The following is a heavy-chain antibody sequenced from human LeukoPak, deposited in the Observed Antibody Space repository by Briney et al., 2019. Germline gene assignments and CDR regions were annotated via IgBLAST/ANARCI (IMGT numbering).Heavy chain of an antibody. Sequence: PSETLSLTCTVSGGSISSYYWSWIRQPPGKGLEWIGEINHSGSTNYNPSLKSRVTISVDTSKNQFSLKLSSVTAADTAVYYCARIVGATVVDYWGQGTLVTVSS. J-gene: IGHJ4*02. D-gene: IGHD1-26*01. CDR2: INHSGST. CDR1: GGSISSYY. CDR3: ARIVGATVVDY. V-gene: IGHV4-34*01.